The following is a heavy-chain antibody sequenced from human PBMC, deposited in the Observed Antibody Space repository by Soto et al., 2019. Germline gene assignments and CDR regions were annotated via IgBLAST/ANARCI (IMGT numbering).Heavy chain of an antibody. CDR1: GGNFRRES. J-gene: IGHJ3*02. Sequence: QVQLVQSGAEVKKPGSSVKVSCKASGGNFRRESINWVRQAPGQGLEWMGGIFLSFGTSDYAQKFQGRLRITSDESTTTAYMELSSLRSPDTAVYYCAWEHDFGGNSDAYDIWGQGTMVTVSS. D-gene: IGHD4-17*01. CDR2: IFLSFGTS. CDR3: AWEHDFGGNSDAYDI. V-gene: IGHV1-69*05.